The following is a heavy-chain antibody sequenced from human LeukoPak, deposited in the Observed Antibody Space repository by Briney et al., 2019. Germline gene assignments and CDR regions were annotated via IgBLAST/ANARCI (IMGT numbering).Heavy chain of an antibody. CDR3: ARWGLTGYYNGGFDY. CDR2: IGASGGST. CDR1: GFTFSSCA. Sequence: GGSLRLSCAASGFTFSSCAMSWVRQAPGKGLEWVSGIGASGGSTYYADSVKGRFTISRDNSKNTLYLQMNSLRAEDTAVYYCARWGLTGYYNGGFDYWGQGTLVTVSS. V-gene: IGHV3-23*01. D-gene: IGHD3-9*01. J-gene: IGHJ4*02.